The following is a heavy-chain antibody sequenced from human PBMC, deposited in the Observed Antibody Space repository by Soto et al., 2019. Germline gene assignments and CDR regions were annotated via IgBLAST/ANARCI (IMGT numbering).Heavy chain of an antibody. CDR3: ARDRVVVPAATGPDY. CDR2: ISAYNGNT. D-gene: IGHD2-2*01. CDR1: GYTFTSYG. J-gene: IGHJ4*02. V-gene: IGHV1-18*01. Sequence: ASVKVSCKASGYTFTSYGISWVRQAPGQGLEWMGWISAYNGNTNYAQKLQGRVTMTTDTSTSTAYMELRSLRSDDTAVYYCARDRVVVPAATGPDYWGQGTLVTVSS.